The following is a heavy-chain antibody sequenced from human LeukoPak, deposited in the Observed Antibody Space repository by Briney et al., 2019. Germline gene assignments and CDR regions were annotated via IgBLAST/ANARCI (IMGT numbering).Heavy chain of an antibody. CDR1: GFIFTSYS. J-gene: IGHJ3*02. D-gene: IGHD3-9*01. V-gene: IGHV3-48*04. CDR2: ISGSGRTI. CDR3: ARDRYYDAFDI. Sequence: PGGSLRLSCAASGFIFTSYSFNWVRQAPGKGLEWVSYISGSGRTIYYADSVRGRFTISRDNARNSLYLQMNSLRAEDAAVYYCARDRYYDAFDIWGQGTMVTVSS.